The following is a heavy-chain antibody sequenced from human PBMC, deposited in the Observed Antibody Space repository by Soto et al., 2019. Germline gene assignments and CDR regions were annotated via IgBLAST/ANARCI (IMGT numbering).Heavy chain of an antibody. J-gene: IGHJ3*02. Sequence: GESLKISCKGSGYSFTTYWIGWVRQMPGKGLEWMGIIYPGDSDTRYSPSFQGQVTISADKAISTAYLQWSSLRASDTAMYYCARHSSSWSKDAFDIWGQGTMVTVSS. CDR1: GYSFTTYW. CDR3: ARHSSSWSKDAFDI. D-gene: IGHD6-13*01. CDR2: IYPGDSDT. V-gene: IGHV5-51*01.